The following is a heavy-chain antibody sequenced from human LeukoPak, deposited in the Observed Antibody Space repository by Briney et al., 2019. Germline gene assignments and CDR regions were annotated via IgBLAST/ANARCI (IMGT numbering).Heavy chain of an antibody. V-gene: IGHV3-23*01. D-gene: IGHD6-13*01. Sequence: GGSLRLSCAASGFTFSSYAMNWVRQAPGKGLEWVSGISGSGGSTYYADSVKGRFTIPRDNSKNTLYLQMNSLRAEDTAVYYCAKDSAYSSGWYYFDPWGQGILVTVSS. CDR3: AKDSAYSSGWYYFDP. CDR1: GFTFSSYA. J-gene: IGHJ4*02. CDR2: ISGSGGST.